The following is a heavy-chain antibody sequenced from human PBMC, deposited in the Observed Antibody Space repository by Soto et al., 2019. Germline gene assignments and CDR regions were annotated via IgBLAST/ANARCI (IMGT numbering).Heavy chain of an antibody. CDR1: GYTFTNFG. V-gene: IGHV1-18*01. CDR2: ISPYNGKT. D-gene: IGHD2-21*02. Sequence: QVHLVQSGAEVKKPGASVNVACKASGYTFTNFGLNWVRQAPGQGLEWMAWISPYNGKTDYAQKVQGRVTVTTDTSTATAYKEMSSLTSDDTAVYYCARQPGVEGTADLYGMDVWGQGTTVTVSS. J-gene: IGHJ6*02. CDR3: ARQPGVEGTADLYGMDV.